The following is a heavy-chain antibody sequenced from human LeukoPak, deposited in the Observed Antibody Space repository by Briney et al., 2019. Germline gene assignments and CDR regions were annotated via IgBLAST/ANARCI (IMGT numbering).Heavy chain of an antibody. D-gene: IGHD6-25*01. J-gene: IGHJ6*03. CDR1: GFTFSSYT. CDR3: ARFAAGGSYYYYMDV. CDR2: IGTSSTTI. Sequence: GGSLRLSCAASGFTFSSYTMNWVRQPPGKGLEWVSNIGTSSTTIYYADSVKGRFTISRDNAKNSLYLQMSSLRADDTAVYYCARFAAGGSYYYYMDVWGKGTTVTVSS. V-gene: IGHV3-48*01.